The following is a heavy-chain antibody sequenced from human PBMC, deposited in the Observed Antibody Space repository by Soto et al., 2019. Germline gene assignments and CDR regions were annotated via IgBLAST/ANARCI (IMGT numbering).Heavy chain of an antibody. D-gene: IGHD6-13*01. CDR2: IIPMFGVV. CDR1: GGTFRRYG. CDR3: ARDEQQQGRFDY. Sequence: QVQLVQSGAEVKKPGSSVKVSCKASGGTFRRYGISWVRQAPGQGLEWMGRIIPMFGVVNYAQNFQGRVTIIADKSTDTAYMELNSLRSDDTALYYCARDEQQQGRFDYWGQGTLVTVSS. J-gene: IGHJ4*02. V-gene: IGHV1-69*04.